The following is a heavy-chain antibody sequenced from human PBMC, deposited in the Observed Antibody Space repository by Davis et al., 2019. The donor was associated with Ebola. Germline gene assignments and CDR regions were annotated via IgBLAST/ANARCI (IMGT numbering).Heavy chain of an antibody. CDR1: AGSIGDDH. CDR3: ARSRNSIYANLDY. Sequence: LSCTVSAGSIGDDHGSWNRQSPGKGREGSGEIDVSGATRYQSSLRTRVSISLDPSKNQFSLRLSSVTAADTAVYYCARSRNSIYANLDYWGRGTLVTVSS. J-gene: IGHJ4*02. D-gene: IGHD5/OR15-5a*01. V-gene: IGHV4-59*01. CDR2: IDVSGAT.